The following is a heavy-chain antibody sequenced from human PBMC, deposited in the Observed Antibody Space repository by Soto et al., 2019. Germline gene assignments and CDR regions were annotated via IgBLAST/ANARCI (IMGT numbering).Heavy chain of an antibody. D-gene: IGHD3-22*01. CDR3: AKDYYDSSGSTYYFDY. Sequence: PGGSPRLSCAACGFSFCSYAMSWVRQEPGKGLEWVSAISGSGGSTYYADSVKGRFTISRDNSKNTLYLQMNSLRAEDTAVYYCAKDYYDSSGSTYYFDYWGQGTLVTVSS. J-gene: IGHJ4*02. V-gene: IGHV3-23*01. CDR2: ISGSGGST. CDR1: GFSFCSYA.